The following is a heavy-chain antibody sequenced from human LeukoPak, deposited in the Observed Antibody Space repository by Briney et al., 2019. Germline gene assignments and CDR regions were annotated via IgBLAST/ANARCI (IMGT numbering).Heavy chain of an antibody. J-gene: IGHJ4*02. V-gene: IGHV3-7*01. Sequence: PGGSLRLSCAASGFTFSSYWMSWVRQAPGTGLEWVANIKQDGSEKYCVDSVKGRFTISRDNAKNSLYLQMNSLRVEDTAVYYCISEVGKGSHWGQGTLVTVSS. CDR3: ISEVGKGSH. D-gene: IGHD1-26*01. CDR2: IKQDGSEK. CDR1: GFTFSSYW.